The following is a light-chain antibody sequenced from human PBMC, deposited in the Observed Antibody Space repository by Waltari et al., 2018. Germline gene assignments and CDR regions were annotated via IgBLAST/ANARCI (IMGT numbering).Light chain of an antibody. CDR2: AAS. CDR1: QSISGY. J-gene: IGKJ4*01. Sequence: DTQMTQSPSSLSASVGDRVTITCRASQSISGYLNWYQHKPGKAPSLLIFAASSLQSRAPPRFSGSGSGTDFTLTISNLQPEDYATYYCQQSYIMPLTFGGGTKVEIK. V-gene: IGKV1-39*01. CDR3: QQSYIMPLT.